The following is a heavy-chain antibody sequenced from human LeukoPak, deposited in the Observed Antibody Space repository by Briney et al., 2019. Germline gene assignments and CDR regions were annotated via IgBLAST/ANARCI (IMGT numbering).Heavy chain of an antibody. J-gene: IGHJ5*02. V-gene: IGHV1-2*06. Sequence: ASVKVSCKASGYTFTGYHMHWVRQAPGQGLEWMGRINPNSGGTNYAQKFQGRVTMTRDTSISTAYMELSRLRSDDTAVCYCARDSSSWSLRNWFDPWGQGTLVTVSS. CDR2: INPNSGGT. CDR3: ARDSSSWSLRNWFDP. D-gene: IGHD6-13*01. CDR1: GYTFTGYH.